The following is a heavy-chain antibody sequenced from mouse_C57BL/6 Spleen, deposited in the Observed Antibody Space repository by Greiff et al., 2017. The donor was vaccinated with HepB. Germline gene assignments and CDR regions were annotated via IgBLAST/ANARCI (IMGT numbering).Heavy chain of an antibody. CDR2: IRNKANGYTT. J-gene: IGHJ4*01. Sequence: EVMLVESGGGLVQPGGSLSLSCAASGFTFTDYYMSWVRQPPGKALEWLGFIRNKANGYTTEYSASVKGRFTISRDNSQSILYLQMNALRAEDRATYYCARYWTGKDYAMDYWGQGTSVTVSS. V-gene: IGHV7-3*01. D-gene: IGHD4-1*01. CDR3: ARYWTGKDYAMDY. CDR1: GFTFTDYY.